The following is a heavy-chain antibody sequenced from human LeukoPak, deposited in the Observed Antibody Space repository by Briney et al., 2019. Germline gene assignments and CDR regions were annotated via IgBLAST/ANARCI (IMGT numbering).Heavy chain of an antibody. CDR3: ARVPYCSGGSCYFRSYFDY. J-gene: IGHJ4*02. V-gene: IGHV1-2*06. D-gene: IGHD2-15*01. CDR1: GYTFTGYY. Sequence: ASVKVSCKASGYTFTGYYMHWVRQAPGQGLEWMGRINPNSGGTNYAQKFQGRVTMTRDTSISTAYMELSRLRSDDTAVYYCARVPYCSGGSCYFRSYFDYWGQGTLVTVPS. CDR2: INPNSGGT.